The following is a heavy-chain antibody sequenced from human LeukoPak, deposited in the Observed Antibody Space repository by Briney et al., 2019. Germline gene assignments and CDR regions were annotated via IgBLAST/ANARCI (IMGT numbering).Heavy chain of an antibody. J-gene: IGHJ4*02. CDR1: GYTFTSYG. V-gene: IGHV1-46*01. CDR3: ARSMTKGIAVALGY. D-gene: IGHD6-19*01. Sequence: GASVKVSCKASGYTFTSYGISWVRQAPGQGLEWMGIINPSGGSTSYAQKFQGRVTMTRDTSTSTVYMELSSLRSEDTAVYYCARSMTKGIAVALGYWGQGTLVTVSS. CDR2: INPSGGST.